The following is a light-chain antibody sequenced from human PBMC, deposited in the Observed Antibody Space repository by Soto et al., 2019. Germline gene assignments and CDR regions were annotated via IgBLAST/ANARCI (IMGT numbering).Light chain of an antibody. CDR1: QTVSSKL. V-gene: IGKV3-20*01. J-gene: IGKJ5*01. CDR3: QHYGASPIT. CDR2: GAS. Sequence: ELVLTQFSGTLSLHTGAIANLSWSSSQTVSSKLLAWYQQRPAQAPRLLIHGASTRATGITDRFSGSVSGTDFSLTIDRLEPEDFALYYCQHYGASPITCGKGKRLAIK.